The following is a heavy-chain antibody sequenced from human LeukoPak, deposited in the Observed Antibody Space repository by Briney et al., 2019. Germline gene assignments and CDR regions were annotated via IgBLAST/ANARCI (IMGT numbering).Heavy chain of an antibody. CDR2: IFPGDSDM. CDR1: GYSFTTYW. Sequence: GESLKISCKGSGYSFTTYWTNWVRQMPGKGLEWVGIIFPGDSDMRYSPSFQGHVSISVDRSISTAYLQWSGLQASDTATYYCARFSAYYNGMDVWGQGTTVTVSS. J-gene: IGHJ6*02. D-gene: IGHD6-19*01. V-gene: IGHV5-51*01. CDR3: ARFSAYYNGMDV.